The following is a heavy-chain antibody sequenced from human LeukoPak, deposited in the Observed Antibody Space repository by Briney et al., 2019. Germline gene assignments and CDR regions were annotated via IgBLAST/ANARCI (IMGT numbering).Heavy chain of an antibody. CDR2: ISGSGGST. CDR1: GFTFSSYA. J-gene: IGHJ6*02. D-gene: IGHD2-2*02. Sequence: GGSLRLSCAASGFTFSSYAMSWVRQAPGKGLEWVSAISGSGGSTYYADSVKGRFTISRDNSKNTPYLQMNSLRAEDTAVYYCAKFAFYCSSTSCYTDYYYGMDVWGQGTTVTVSS. V-gene: IGHV3-23*01. CDR3: AKFAFYCSSTSCYTDYYYGMDV.